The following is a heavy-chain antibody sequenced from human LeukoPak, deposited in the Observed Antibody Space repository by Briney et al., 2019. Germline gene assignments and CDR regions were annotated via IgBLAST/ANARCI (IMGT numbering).Heavy chain of an antibody. CDR1: GFTFSSCA. CDR2: FYYSGST. CDR3: ARHGGYGRGYMDV. J-gene: IGHJ6*03. Sequence: GSLRLSCAASGFTFSSCAMSWIRQPPGKGLEWIGSFYYSGSTYYNPSLKSRVTISVDTSKNYFSLKLSSVTAADTAVYYCARHGGYGRGYMDVWGKGTTVTVSS. D-gene: IGHD5-12*01. V-gene: IGHV4-39*01.